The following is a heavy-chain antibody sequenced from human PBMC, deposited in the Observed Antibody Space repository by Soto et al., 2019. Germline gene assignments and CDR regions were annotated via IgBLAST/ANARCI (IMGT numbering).Heavy chain of an antibody. Sequence: PSETLSLTCTVSGGSVSSSSYYWGWVRQPPGKGLEWIGSVYYSGSTYYNPSLESRVTISVDTSKNQFSLKLSSVTAADTAVYYCARGAGNDYGDFLPPPYYFDYWGQGTLVTVSS. D-gene: IGHD4-17*01. CDR3: ARGAGNDYGDFLPPPYYFDY. J-gene: IGHJ4*02. V-gene: IGHV4-39*07. CDR1: GGSVSSSSYY. CDR2: VYYSGST.